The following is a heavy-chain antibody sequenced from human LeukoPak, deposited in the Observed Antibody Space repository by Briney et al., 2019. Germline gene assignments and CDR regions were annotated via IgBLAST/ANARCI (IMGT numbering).Heavy chain of an antibody. CDR1: GGSFSGYY. CDR3: ARHVYDFWSGYYFDY. J-gene: IGHJ4*02. V-gene: IGHV4-34*01. CDR2: INHSGST. Sequence: SETLSLTCAVYGGSFSGYYWSWIRQPPGKGLEWIGEINHSGSTNYNPSLKSRVTISVDTSKNQFSLKLSSVTAADTAVYYCARHVYDFWSGYYFDYWGQGTLVTVSS. D-gene: IGHD3-3*01.